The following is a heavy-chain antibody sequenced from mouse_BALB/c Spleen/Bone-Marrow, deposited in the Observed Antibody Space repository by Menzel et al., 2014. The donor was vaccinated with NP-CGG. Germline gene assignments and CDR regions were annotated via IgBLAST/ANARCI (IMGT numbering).Heavy chain of an antibody. D-gene: IGHD1-1*02. V-gene: IGHV1-4*01. CDR3: ARDWTIPFAY. J-gene: IGHJ3*01. CDR1: GYTFTSYT. Sequence: QVQLQQSGAELARPGATVKMSCKASGYTFTSYTMHWVKQRPGQGLEWIGYINPSSGYTNYNQKFKDKATLTADKSSSTAYMQLSSLTSEDSAVYYCARDWTIPFAYWGQGTPVTVSA. CDR2: INPSSGYT.